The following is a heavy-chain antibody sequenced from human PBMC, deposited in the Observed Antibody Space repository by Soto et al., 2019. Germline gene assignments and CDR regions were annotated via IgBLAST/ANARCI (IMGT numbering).Heavy chain of an antibody. V-gene: IGHV3-23*01. Sequence: EVQLLESGGDLVQPGGSLRLSCVASGFAFSSFDLSWVRQAPGKGLEWVSGLSSSGGTTYYADSVKGRFTVSRDNSKNTLYLQMASLRLDDTGVYYFARVSGIILPNYWGQGTRVTVSS. D-gene: IGHD3-10*01. CDR2: LSSSGGTT. J-gene: IGHJ4*02. CDR3: ARVSGIILPNY. CDR1: GFAFSSFD.